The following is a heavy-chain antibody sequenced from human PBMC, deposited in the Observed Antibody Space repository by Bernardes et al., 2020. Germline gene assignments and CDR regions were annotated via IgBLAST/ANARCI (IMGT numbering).Heavy chain of an antibody. Sequence: GGSLRLSCAASGFTVSSTYMSWVRQAPGKGLEWVAVIWYDGSKKYYADSVKGRFTISRDTSENTLYLQMNSLRPEDTAVYYCARDLRLRGVTPLPGYWGQGTLVTVSS. CDR3: ARDLRLRGVTPLPGY. V-gene: IGHV3-33*08. CDR1: GFTVSSTY. CDR2: IWYDGSKK. D-gene: IGHD3-10*01. J-gene: IGHJ4*02.